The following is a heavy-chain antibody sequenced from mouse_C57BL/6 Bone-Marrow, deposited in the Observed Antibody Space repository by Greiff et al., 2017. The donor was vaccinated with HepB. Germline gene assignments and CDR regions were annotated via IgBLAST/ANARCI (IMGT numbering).Heavy chain of an antibody. D-gene: IGHD1-1*01. J-gene: IGHJ2*01. CDR2: IDPENGDT. V-gene: IGHV14-4*01. CDR3: ATDYGSSFYFDY. CDR1: GFNIKDDY. Sequence: EVQLQQSGAELVRPGASVKLSCTASGFNIKDDYMHWVKQRPEQGLEWIGWIDPENGDTEYAPKFQGKATITADTSSNTAYLQLSILTSEDTAVYYCATDYGSSFYFDYWGQGTTLTVSS.